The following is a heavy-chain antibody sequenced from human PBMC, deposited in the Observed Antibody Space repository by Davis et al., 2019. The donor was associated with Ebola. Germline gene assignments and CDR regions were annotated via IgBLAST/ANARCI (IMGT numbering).Heavy chain of an antibody. D-gene: IGHD6-6*01. CDR3: ARGPRRGYSSSSRNWFDP. V-gene: IGHV4-30-2*01. CDR1: GGSISSGGYS. Sequence: LRLSCAVSGGSISSGGYSWSWIRQPPGKGLEWIGYIYHSGSTYYNPSLKSRVTISVDTSKNQFSLKLSSVTAADTAVYYCARGPRRGYSSSSRNWFDPWGQGTLVTVSS. J-gene: IGHJ5*02. CDR2: IYHSGST.